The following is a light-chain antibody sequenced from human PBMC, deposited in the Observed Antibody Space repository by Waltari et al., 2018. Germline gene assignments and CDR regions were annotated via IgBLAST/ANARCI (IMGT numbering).Light chain of an antibody. CDR1: ASDVGGHNY. J-gene: IGLJ1*01. CDR3: SSYTSSRTLNV. Sequence: QSALTQPASVSGSPGQSIIISCTGAASDVGGHNYVSWYQQYPGQAPKLIIYEVTNRPSGVSNRFSGSKSGNTASLTISGLQAEDEADYYCSSYTSSRTLNVFGTGTKVTVL. V-gene: IGLV2-14*01. CDR2: EVT.